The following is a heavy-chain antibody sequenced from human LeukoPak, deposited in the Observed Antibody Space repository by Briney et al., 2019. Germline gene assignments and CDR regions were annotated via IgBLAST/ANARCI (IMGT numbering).Heavy chain of an antibody. V-gene: IGHV3-30-3*01. J-gene: IGHJ4*02. D-gene: IGHD2-2*03. CDR3: ARGLDTVVVPCIY. CDR1: GFTFSSYA. Sequence: GGSLRLSCAASGFTFSSYAMHWVRQAPGKGLEWVAVISYDGSNKYYADSVKGRFTISRDNSKNTLYLQMNSLRAEDTAVYYCARGLDTVVVPCIYWGQGTLVTVSS. CDR2: ISYDGSNK.